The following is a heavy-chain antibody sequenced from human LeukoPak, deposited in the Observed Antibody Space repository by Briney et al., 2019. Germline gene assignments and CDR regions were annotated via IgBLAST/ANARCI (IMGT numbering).Heavy chain of an antibody. D-gene: IGHD5-24*01. V-gene: IGHV4-39*07. J-gene: IGHJ4*02. Sequence: PSETLSLTCTVSGGSISSSSYYWGWIRQPPGKGLEWIGSIYYSGSTYYNPSLKSRVTISVDTSKNQFSLKLSSVTAADTAVYYCARALRDGYRHDTFDYWGQGTLVTVSS. CDR1: GGSISSSSYY. CDR2: IYYSGST. CDR3: ARALRDGYRHDTFDY.